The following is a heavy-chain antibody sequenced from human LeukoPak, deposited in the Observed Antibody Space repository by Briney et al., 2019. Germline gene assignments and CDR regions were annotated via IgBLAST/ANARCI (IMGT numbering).Heavy chain of an antibody. CDR3: AKARSGLGVYYDSSGPAYFDY. D-gene: IGHD3-22*01. Sequence: PGGSLRLSCAASGFTFSSYAMSWVRQAPGKGLEWVSAISGSGGSTYYADSVKGRFTISRDNSKNTLYLQMNSLRAEDTAVYYCAKARSGLGVYYDSSGPAYFDYWGQGTLVTVSS. J-gene: IGHJ4*02. CDR2: ISGSGGST. CDR1: GFTFSSYA. V-gene: IGHV3-23*01.